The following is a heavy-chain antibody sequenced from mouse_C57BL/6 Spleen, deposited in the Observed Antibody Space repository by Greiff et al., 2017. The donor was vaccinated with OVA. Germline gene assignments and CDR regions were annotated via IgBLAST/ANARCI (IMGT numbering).Heavy chain of an antibody. CDR3: ARDDYYGSSYPAWFAY. V-gene: IGHV1-4*01. Sequence: QVQLKESGAELARPGASVKMSCKASGYTFTSYTMHWVKQRPGQGLEWIGYINPSSGYTKYNQKFKDKATLTADKSSSTAYMQLSSLTSEDSAVYYCARDDYYGSSYPAWFAYWGQGTLVTVSA. CDR2: INPSSGYT. D-gene: IGHD1-1*01. CDR1: GYTFTSYT. J-gene: IGHJ3*01.